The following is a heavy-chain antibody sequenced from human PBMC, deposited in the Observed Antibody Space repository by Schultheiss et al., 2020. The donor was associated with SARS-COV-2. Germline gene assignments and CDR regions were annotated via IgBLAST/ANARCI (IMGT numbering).Heavy chain of an antibody. CDR2: ISSSSSYI. D-gene: IGHD2-2*02. Sequence: GGSLRLSCAASGFTFSSYSMNWVRQAPGKGLEWVSSISSSSSYIYYADSVKGRFTISRDNAKNSLYLQMNSLRAEDTAVYYCATDIVVVPAAIILYYMDVWGKWTTVTVSS. CDR1: GFTFSSYS. J-gene: IGHJ6*03. V-gene: IGHV3-21*01. CDR3: ATDIVVVPAAIILYYMDV.